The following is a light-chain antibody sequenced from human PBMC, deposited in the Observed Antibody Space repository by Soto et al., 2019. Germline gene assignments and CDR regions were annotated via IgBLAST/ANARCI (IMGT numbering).Light chain of an antibody. V-gene: IGLV1-47*02. CDR2: TNN. J-gene: IGLJ1*01. CDR1: SSNIGNND. Sequence: QSVLTQPPSASGTPGQRVTISCSGSSSNIGNNDVYWYQQLPETAPKLLIYTNNKRPSGVPDRFSGSKSGTSASLAISGLRSEDEADYYCAAWDDSLSGSYVFGTGTKV. CDR3: AAWDDSLSGSYV.